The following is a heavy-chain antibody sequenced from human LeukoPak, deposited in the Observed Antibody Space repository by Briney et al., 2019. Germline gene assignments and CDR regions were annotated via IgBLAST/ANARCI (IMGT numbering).Heavy chain of an antibody. V-gene: IGHV3-33*01. CDR1: GFTFSSYG. CDR2: IWYDGSNK. J-gene: IGHJ4*02. Sequence: GRSLRLSCAASGFTFSSYGMHWVRQAPGKGLEWVAVIWYDGSNKYYADSVKGRFTTSRDNSKNTLYLQMNSLRAEDTAVYYCARDGPARWLQSRNFDYWGQGTLVTVSS. CDR3: ARDGPARWLQSRNFDY. D-gene: IGHD5-24*01.